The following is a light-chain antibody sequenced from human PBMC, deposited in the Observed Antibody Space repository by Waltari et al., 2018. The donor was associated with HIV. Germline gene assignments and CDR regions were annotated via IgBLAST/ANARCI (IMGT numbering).Light chain of an antibody. J-gene: IGLJ1*01. V-gene: IGLV2-14*01. CDR1: SSDVGGYNY. Sequence: QSALTQPASVSGSPGQSITISCTGTSSDVGGYNYVSWYQQPPGNAPKLMIFEVSNRPSGVSNRFSGSKSGNTASLTISGLQAEDEADYYCSSYTSSSTRVFGTGTKVTVL. CDR2: EVS. CDR3: SSYTSSSTRV.